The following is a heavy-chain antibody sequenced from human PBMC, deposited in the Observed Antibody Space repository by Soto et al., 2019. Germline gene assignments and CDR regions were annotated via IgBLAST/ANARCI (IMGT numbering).Heavy chain of an antibody. J-gene: IGHJ3*02. D-gene: IGHD2-21*02. CDR2: INHSGST. CDR1: GGSFSGDY. Sequence: SEALSLTCADYGGSFSGDYWSWIRQPRGKGLEWIGEINHSGSTNYNPSLKSRVTISVDTSKNQFSLKLSSVTAADTAVYYCARAEIVVVTATDAFDIWGQATMVTASS. V-gene: IGHV4-34*01. CDR3: ARAEIVVVTATDAFDI.